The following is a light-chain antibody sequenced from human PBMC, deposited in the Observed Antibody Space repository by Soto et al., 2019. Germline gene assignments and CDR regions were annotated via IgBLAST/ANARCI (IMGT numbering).Light chain of an antibody. J-gene: IGLJ1*01. Sequence: QSALTQPRSVSGSPGQSVTISCTGSSSDVAKYEYVSWYQQNPGKAPKLLIYDVTKRPSGVPDRFSGSKFGNTASLTISGLRPEDDADYFCCSHAGSYTFVFGSGTKVTV. CDR1: SSDVAKYEY. CDR2: DVT. CDR3: CSHAGSYTFV. V-gene: IGLV2-11*01.